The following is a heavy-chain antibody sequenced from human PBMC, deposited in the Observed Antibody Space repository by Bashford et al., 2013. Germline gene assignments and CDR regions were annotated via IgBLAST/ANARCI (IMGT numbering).Heavy chain of an antibody. V-gene: IGHV1-45*02. Sequence: WVRQAPGQALEWMGWVVPWNGNTLYAQKFQGRFTIIRDNSLSTTYMELSGLRSDDTAVYYCARDRYSSGDYWGQGTLVTVSS. CDR2: VVPWNGNT. D-gene: IGHD6-19*01. J-gene: IGHJ4*02. CDR3: ARDRYSSGDY.